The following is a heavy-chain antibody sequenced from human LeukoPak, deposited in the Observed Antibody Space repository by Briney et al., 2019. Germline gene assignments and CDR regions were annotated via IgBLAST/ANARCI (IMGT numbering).Heavy chain of an antibody. D-gene: IGHD3-22*01. CDR1: GGSFSGYY. V-gene: IGHV4-34*01. J-gene: IGHJ1*01. CDR2: INHSGST. CDR3: ARDFAYDSSGYYMEYFQH. Sequence: SETLSLTCAVYGGSFSGYYWSWIRQPPGKGLEWIGEINHSGSTNYNPSLKSRVTISVDTSKNQFSLKLSSVTAADTAVYYCARDFAYDSSGYYMEYFQHWGQGTLVTVSS.